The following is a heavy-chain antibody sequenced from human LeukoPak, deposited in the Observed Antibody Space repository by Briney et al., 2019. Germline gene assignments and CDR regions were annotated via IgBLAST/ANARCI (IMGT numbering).Heavy chain of an antibody. CDR1: GFTFSSYS. CDR2: ISSSSSYI. Sequence: GGSLRLSCAASGFTFSSYSMNWVRQAPGKGLEWVSSISSSSSYIYYADSVKGRFTISRDNAKNSLYLQMNSLRAEDTAVYYCARDLGPDYYDSSGYYSGPLRYWGQGTLVTVSS. CDR3: ARDLGPDYYDSSGYYSGPLRY. V-gene: IGHV3-21*01. J-gene: IGHJ4*02. D-gene: IGHD3-22*01.